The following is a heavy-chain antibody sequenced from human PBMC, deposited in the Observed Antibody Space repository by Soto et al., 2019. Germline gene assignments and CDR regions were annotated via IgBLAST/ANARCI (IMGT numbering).Heavy chain of an antibody. D-gene: IGHD6-13*01. CDR3: ARTHSSSWNAFDI. CDR1: GYSFTSYW. V-gene: IGHV5-51*01. Sequence: GEALNISCKGSGYSFTSYWIGWVRQMPGKGLEWMGIIYPGDSDTRYSPSFQGQVTISADKSISTAYLQWSSLKASDTAMYYCARTHSSSWNAFDIWGQGTMVTVSS. CDR2: IYPGDSDT. J-gene: IGHJ3*02.